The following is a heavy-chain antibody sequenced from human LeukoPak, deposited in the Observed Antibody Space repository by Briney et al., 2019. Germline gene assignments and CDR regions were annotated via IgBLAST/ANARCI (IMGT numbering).Heavy chain of an antibody. V-gene: IGHV1-46*02. CDR2: INPSGGRT. CDR3: ARGVGPQWLDNWFDP. CDR1: GYTFNKYY. J-gene: IGHJ5*02. D-gene: IGHD6-19*01. Sequence: VASVKVSCKASGYTFNKYYMHWVRQAPGQGLEWMGIINPSGGRTSYAQKFQGRVTMTRDMSTSTVYMELSSLKSEDTAVYYCARGVGPQWLDNWFDPWGQGTLVTVSS.